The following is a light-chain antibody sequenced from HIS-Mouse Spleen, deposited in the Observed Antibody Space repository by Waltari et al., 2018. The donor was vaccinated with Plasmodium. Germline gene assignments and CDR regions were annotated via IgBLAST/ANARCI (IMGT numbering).Light chain of an antibody. V-gene: IGKV1-33*01. CDR2: DAS. CDR1: QDISNY. CDR3: QQYDNLPPLFT. Sequence: DIQMTQSPSSLSASVGDRVTITCQASQDISNYLNWYQKKPGKAPKLLIYDASNLETVVPSRFMGRGSGNDFTFTISSLQPEDIATYYCQQYDNLPPLFTFGPGTKVDIK. J-gene: IGKJ3*01.